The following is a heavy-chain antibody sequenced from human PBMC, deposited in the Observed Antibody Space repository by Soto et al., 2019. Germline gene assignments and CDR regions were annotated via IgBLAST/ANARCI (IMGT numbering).Heavy chain of an antibody. J-gene: IGHJ5*02. CDR1: GYTFNSYG. D-gene: IGHD6-6*01. CDR3: ARDVLYSTSADRPFDP. Sequence: APVQVSFKAAGYTFNSYGVSWVRQAPGQGLEWMGWLNTYNGNTNYAQKFQGRVSMTTDTTTSTAYLELRSLGSDDTAVYYCARDVLYSTSADRPFDPWGQATLVTGSS. CDR2: LNTYNGNT. V-gene: IGHV1-18*01.